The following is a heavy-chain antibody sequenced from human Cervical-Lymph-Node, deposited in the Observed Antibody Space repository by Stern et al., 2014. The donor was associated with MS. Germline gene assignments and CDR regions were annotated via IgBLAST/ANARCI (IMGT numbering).Heavy chain of an antibody. V-gene: IGHV5-51*01. Sequence: QLVQSGAEVKKPGESLKISCKLSGYSFTIYYIAWVRQMPGKGLEWMGVIYPYDIDTTYRPSFQGQVPISADKSITTAYLQWSSLRASDTAMYYCARHVQGFDYWGQGTLVTVSS. CDR1: GYSFTIYY. CDR2: IYPYDIDT. CDR3: ARHVQGFDY. J-gene: IGHJ4*02.